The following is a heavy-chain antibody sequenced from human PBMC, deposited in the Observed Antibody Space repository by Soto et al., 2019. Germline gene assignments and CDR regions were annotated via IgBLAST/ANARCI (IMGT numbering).Heavy chain of an antibody. CDR2: IYSGGST. J-gene: IGHJ1*01. Sequence: VQLVESGGGLVQPGGSLRLSCAASGFTVSSNYMSWVRQAPGKGLEWVSVIYSGGSTYYADSVKGRFTISRDNSKNTLYLQMNSLRAEDTAVYYCARAAYDYIWGSYRAEYFQHWGQGTLVTVSS. CDR1: GFTVSSNY. V-gene: IGHV3-66*01. CDR3: ARAAYDYIWGSYRAEYFQH. D-gene: IGHD3-16*01.